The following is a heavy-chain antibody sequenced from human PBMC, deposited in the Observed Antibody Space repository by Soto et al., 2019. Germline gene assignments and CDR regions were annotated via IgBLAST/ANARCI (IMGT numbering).Heavy chain of an antibody. CDR3: ATFRYDFWSGYYYFDC. J-gene: IGHJ4*02. CDR2: FDPEDGET. CDR1: GYTLTELS. V-gene: IGHV1-24*01. D-gene: IGHD3-3*01. Sequence: ASVKVSCKVSGYTLTELSMHWVRQAPGKGLEWMGGFDPEDGETIYTQKFQGRVTMTEDTSTDTAYMELSSLRSEDTAVYYCATFRYDFWSGYYYFDCWGQGTLVTVSS.